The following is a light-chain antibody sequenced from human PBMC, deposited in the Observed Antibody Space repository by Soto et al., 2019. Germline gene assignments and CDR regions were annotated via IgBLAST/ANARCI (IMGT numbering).Light chain of an antibody. CDR3: QQYNNWPLLT. V-gene: IGKV3-15*01. CDR1: QSVSSN. Sequence: EIVMTQSPATLSVSPGERATLSCRASQSVSSNLAWYQQKPGQAPRLLIYGASTRATGIPARFSGSGSGTEFNLTIRSVQSEDCAVYYCQQYNNWPLLTFGGGPKVQIK. CDR2: GAS. J-gene: IGKJ4*01.